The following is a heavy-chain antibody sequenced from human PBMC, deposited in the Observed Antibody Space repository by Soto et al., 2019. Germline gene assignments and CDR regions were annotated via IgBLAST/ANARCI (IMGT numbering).Heavy chain of an antibody. CDR3: ASIVVGATGHTDFGH. J-gene: IGHJ4*02. D-gene: IGHD2-15*01. Sequence: QLQESGPGLVKPSETLSLTCSVSGGSISSNNYFWGWIRQPPGKGLEFVGSVHYSGGTYYKPALKSRVTVSLDTSKNQFSLRLMSVSAADTAVYYCASIVVGATGHTDFGHWGQGTLVTVSS. CDR2: VHYSGGT. CDR1: GGSISSNNYF. V-gene: IGHV4-39*01.